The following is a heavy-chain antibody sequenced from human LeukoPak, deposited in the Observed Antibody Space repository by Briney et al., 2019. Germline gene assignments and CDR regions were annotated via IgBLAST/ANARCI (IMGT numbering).Heavy chain of an antibody. V-gene: IGHV4-34*01. CDR1: GGSFSGYY. D-gene: IGHD3-22*01. J-gene: IGHJ4*02. CDR2: INHSGST. Sequence: SETLSLTCAVYGGSFSGYYWSWIRQPPGKGLEWIGEINHSGSTNYNPSLKSRVTISVDTSKNQFSLKLSSVTAADTAVYYCARHRQAYYYDSSGYDYWGQGTLVTVSS. CDR3: ARHRQAYYYDSSGYDY.